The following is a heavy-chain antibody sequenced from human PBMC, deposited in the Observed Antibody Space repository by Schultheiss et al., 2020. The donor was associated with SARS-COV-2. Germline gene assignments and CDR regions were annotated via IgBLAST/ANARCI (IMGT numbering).Heavy chain of an antibody. D-gene: IGHD6-19*01. CDR1: GFTFSSYG. CDR2: IWYDGSNK. CDR3: AKELRIAVAGNAFDI. V-gene: IGHV3-33*06. Sequence: GGSLRLSCAASGFTFSSYGMHWVRQAPGKGLEWVAVIWYDGSNKYYADSVKGRFTISRDNSKNTLYLQMNSLRAEDTAVYYCAKELRIAVAGNAFDIWGQGTMVTVSS. J-gene: IGHJ3*02.